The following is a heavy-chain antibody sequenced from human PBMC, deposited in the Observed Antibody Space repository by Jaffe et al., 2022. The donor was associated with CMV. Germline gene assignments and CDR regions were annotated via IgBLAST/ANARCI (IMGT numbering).Heavy chain of an antibody. V-gene: IGHV4-34*01. CDR2: INHSGST. CDR1: GGSFSGYY. Sequence: QVQLQQWGAGLLKPSETLSLTCAVYGGSFSGYYWSWIRQPPGKGLEWIGEINHSGSTNYNPSLKSRVTISVDTSKNQFSLKLSSVTAADTAVYYCARTTVYYYYYYMDVWGKGTTVTVSS. J-gene: IGHJ6*03. CDR3: ARTTVYYYYYYMDV. D-gene: IGHD4-17*01.